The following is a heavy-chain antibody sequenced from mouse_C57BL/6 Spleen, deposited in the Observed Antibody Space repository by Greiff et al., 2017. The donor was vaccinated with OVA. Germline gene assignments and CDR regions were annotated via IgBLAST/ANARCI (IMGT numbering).Heavy chain of an antibody. D-gene: IGHD3-1*01. Sequence: EVKLMESGGGLVKPGGSLKLSCAASGFTFSDYGMHWVRQAPEKGLEWVAYISSGSSTIYYADTVKGRFTISRDNAKNTLFLQMTSLRSEDTAMYYCARKVGLGGYYARDYWGQGTSVTVSS. CDR2: ISSGSSTI. V-gene: IGHV5-17*01. J-gene: IGHJ4*01. CDR3: ARKVGLGGYYARDY. CDR1: GFTFSDYG.